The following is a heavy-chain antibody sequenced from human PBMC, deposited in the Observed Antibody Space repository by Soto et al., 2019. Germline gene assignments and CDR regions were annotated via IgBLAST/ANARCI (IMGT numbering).Heavy chain of an antibody. Sequence: PGGSLRLSCAASGFTFSSYAMSWVRQAPGKGLEWVSAISGSGGSTYYADSVKGRFTISRDNSKNTLYLQMNSLRAEDTAVYYCAKDLDYDFWSGYQNPHYGMDVWGQGTTVTVSS. D-gene: IGHD3-3*01. CDR2: ISGSGGST. V-gene: IGHV3-23*01. CDR3: AKDLDYDFWSGYQNPHYGMDV. J-gene: IGHJ6*02. CDR1: GFTFSSYA.